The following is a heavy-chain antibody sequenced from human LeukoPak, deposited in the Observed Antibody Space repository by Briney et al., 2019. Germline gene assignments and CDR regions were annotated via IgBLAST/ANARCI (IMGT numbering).Heavy chain of an antibody. Sequence: SQTLSLTCAVSGGSISSGGYSWSWIRQPPGKGLEWIGYIYHSGSTYYNPSLKSRVTMSVDRPKNQFSLKLSSVTAADTAVYYCARVATTFSYGMDVWGQGTTVTVSS. D-gene: IGHD1-26*01. CDR3: ARVATTFSYGMDV. J-gene: IGHJ6*02. CDR1: GGSISSGGYS. CDR2: IYHSGST. V-gene: IGHV4-30-2*01.